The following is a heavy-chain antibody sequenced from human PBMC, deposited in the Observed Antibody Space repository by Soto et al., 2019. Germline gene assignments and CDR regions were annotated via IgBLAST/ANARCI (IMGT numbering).Heavy chain of an antibody. J-gene: IGHJ4*02. CDR2: ISYDGTNK. D-gene: IGHD3-10*01. CDR3: ARVRATASYYFDY. Sequence: LRLSCAASGFIFSGYSIHWVRQAPGKGLQWVAVISYDGTNKYYTDSVKGRFTISRDNSRKTLYLQMNSLRGVDTAVYYCARVRATASYYFDYWGKGPLVTVSS. V-gene: IGHV3-30-3*01. CDR1: GFIFSGYS.